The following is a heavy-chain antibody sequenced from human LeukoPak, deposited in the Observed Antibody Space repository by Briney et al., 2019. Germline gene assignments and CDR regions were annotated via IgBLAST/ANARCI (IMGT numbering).Heavy chain of an antibody. J-gene: IGHJ5*02. V-gene: IGHV3-13*04. CDR2: IGTAGDT. Sequence: GGSLRLSCAASGFTFSNYDMHWVRQATGKGLEWVSAIGTAGDTYYPGSVKGRFTISRENAKNSLYLQMNSLRAGDTAVYYCARGIARTVAGNWFDPWGQGTLVTVSS. CDR1: GFTFSNYD. D-gene: IGHD6-19*01. CDR3: ARGIARTVAGNWFDP.